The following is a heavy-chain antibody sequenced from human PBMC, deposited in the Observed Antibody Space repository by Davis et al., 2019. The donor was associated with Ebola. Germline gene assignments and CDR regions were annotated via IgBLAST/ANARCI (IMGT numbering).Heavy chain of an antibody. D-gene: IGHD2-2*01. CDR1: GGSISNYY. Sequence: SETLSLTCTVSGGSISNYYWSWIRQPPGKGLQWIGYINYSGSTNYNPSLKSRVTISVDTSKNQFSLKLSSVTAADTAVYYCARDRSYAWGDYFDYWGQGTLATVSS. J-gene: IGHJ4*02. CDR3: ARDRSYAWGDYFDY. CDR2: INYSGST. V-gene: IGHV4-59*01.